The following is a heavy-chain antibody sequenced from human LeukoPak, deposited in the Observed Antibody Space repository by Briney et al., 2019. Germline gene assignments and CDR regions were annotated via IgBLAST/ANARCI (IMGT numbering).Heavy chain of an antibody. D-gene: IGHD5-18*01. CDR3: AKDTRCSYGYGMDV. Sequence: AGRSLRLSCAASGFTFDDYAMNWVRQAPGKGLEWVSGITWNSGSTGYADSVKGRFTISRDNAKNSLYLQMNSLRAEDTALYYCAKDTRCSYGYGMDVWGQGTTVTVSS. CDR2: ITWNSGST. J-gene: IGHJ6*02. CDR1: GFTFDDYA. V-gene: IGHV3-9*01.